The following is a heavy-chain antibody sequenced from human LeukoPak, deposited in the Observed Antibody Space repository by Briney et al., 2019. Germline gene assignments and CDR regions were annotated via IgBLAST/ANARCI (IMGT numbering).Heavy chain of an antibody. CDR1: GGSISSYY. CDR2: IYYSGST. Sequence: PSETLSLTCTVSGGSISSYYWSWIRQPPGKGLEWIAYIYYSGSTNYNPSLKSRITISVDTSKNQFSLKLSSVTAADTAVYYCARGGSAAGSGMDVWGQGTTVTVSS. CDR3: ARGGSAAGSGMDV. J-gene: IGHJ6*02. D-gene: IGHD6-13*01. V-gene: IGHV4-59*12.